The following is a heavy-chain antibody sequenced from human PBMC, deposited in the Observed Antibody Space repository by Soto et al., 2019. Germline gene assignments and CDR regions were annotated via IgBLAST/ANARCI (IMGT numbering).Heavy chain of an antibody. D-gene: IGHD2-15*01. Sequence: ESGGGLVQPEGSLRLSCAASGFTFSSYAMGWVRQGPGKGLEWVPVVSIGGSTHYADSVRGRFTISRDNSKNTLSLQMNSLTAEDTAVYFCAKRRGAGGHFDYWGQGALVTVSS. CDR3: AKRRGAGGHFDY. CDR1: GFTFSSYA. V-gene: IGHV3-23*01. CDR2: VSIGGST. J-gene: IGHJ4*02.